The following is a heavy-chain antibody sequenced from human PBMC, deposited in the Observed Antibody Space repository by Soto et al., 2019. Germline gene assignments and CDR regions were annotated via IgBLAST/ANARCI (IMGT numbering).Heavy chain of an antibody. Sequence: EVQLLESGGALVQPGGSLRLSCAVSGLTFSYYAMNWVRRAPGKGLGWGSGIRAGGDTQYSADSVKGRFTISRDNSKNALKLKMNSMSAEDTAVYYCANSKERGKTYRLEYWGQGTLVNVSS. CDR1: GLTFSYYA. J-gene: IGHJ4*02. CDR3: ANSKERGKTYRLEY. D-gene: IGHD1-1*01. CDR2: IRAGGDTQ. V-gene: IGHV3-23*01.